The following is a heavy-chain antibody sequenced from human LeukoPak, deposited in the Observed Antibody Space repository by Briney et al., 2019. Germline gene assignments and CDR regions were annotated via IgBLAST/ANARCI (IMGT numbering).Heavy chain of an antibody. V-gene: IGHV4-30-4*08. CDR1: GGSISSGDYY. D-gene: IGHD1-26*01. CDR2: IYYSGST. Sequence: SETLSLTCTVSGGSISSGDYYWSWIRQPPGKGLEWIGYIYYSGSTYYNPSLKSRVTISVDTSKNQFSLKLSSVTDADTSVYYCERAGATPRYYNYYGMDVWGQGPTVTVSS. CDR3: ERAGATPRYYNYYGMDV. J-gene: IGHJ6*02.